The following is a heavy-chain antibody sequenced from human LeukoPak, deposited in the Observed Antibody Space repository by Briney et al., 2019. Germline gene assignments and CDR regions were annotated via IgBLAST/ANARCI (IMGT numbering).Heavy chain of an antibody. CDR3: ARYSSSWYDY. J-gene: IGHJ4*02. V-gene: IGHV3-21*01. CDR1: GFTFSSYS. CDR2: ISSSSSYI. D-gene: IGHD6-13*01. Sequence: GGSLRLSCAASGFTFSSYSMNWVRQAPGKGLEWVSSISSSSSYIYYADSVKGRFTISRDNAKNSLYLQTNSLRAEDTAVYYCARYSSSWYDYWGQGTLVTVSS.